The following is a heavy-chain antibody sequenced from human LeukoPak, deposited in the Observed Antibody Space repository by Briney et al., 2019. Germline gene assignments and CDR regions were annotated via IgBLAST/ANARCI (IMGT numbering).Heavy chain of an antibody. Sequence: SVKVSCKASGGTFSSYAISWVRQAPGQGLEWMGRIIPILGIANYAQKFQGRVTITADKSTSTAYMELSSLRSEVTAVYYCARAPGQWLVDGMDVWGQGTTVTVSS. J-gene: IGHJ6*02. V-gene: IGHV1-69*04. CDR2: IIPILGIA. CDR3: ARAPGQWLVDGMDV. D-gene: IGHD6-19*01. CDR1: GGTFSSYA.